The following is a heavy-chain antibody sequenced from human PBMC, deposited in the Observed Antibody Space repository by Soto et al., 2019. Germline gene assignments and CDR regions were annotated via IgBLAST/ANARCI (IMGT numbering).Heavy chain of an antibody. J-gene: IGHJ5*02. CDR3: ARAYYDSSGLNWFDP. CDR1: GGSISSYY. V-gene: IGHV4-59*01. CDR2: IYYSGST. Sequence: SETLSLTCTVSGGSISSYYWSWIRQPPGKGLEWIGYIYYSGSTNYNPSLKSRVTISVDTSKNQFSLKLSSVTAADTAVYYCARAYYDSSGLNWFDPWGQGTLVTVSS. D-gene: IGHD3-22*01.